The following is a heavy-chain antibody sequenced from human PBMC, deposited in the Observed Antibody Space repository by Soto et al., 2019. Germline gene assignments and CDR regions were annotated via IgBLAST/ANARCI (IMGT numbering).Heavy chain of an antibody. CDR3: AKERSVVATTPDFDY. V-gene: IGHV3-30*18. CDR2: ASYDGSYK. J-gene: IGHJ4*02. D-gene: IGHD5-12*01. CDR1: GFTFSSFG. Sequence: QVQLVESGGGVVQPGRSLRLSCAASGFTFSSFGMHWVRQAPGKGLEWVAVASYDGSYKYYADSVKGRFTISRDNSKNRLNLQRLSLGAEDTAVYYCAKERSVVATTPDFDYWGQGPLVTVSS.